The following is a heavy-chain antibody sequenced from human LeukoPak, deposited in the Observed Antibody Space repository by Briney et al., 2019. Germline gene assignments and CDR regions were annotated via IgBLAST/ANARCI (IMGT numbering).Heavy chain of an antibody. Sequence: SETLSLTCTVYGGSFNDYFWTWIRQSPGKGLEWIGEINDYTGDTNYNPSLNSRVSISLEKSKNQFSLELRSVTAADTAVYYCARGRIAKILLVHSFSYGMDVWGQGTTVTVS. D-gene: IGHD3-22*01. CDR1: GGSFNDYF. J-gene: IGHJ6*02. V-gene: IGHV4-34*01. CDR2: INDYTGDT. CDR3: ARGRIAKILLVHSFSYGMDV.